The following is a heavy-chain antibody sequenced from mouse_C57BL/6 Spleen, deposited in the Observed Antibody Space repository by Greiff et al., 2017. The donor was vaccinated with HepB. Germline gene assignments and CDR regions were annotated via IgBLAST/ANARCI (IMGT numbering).Heavy chain of an antibody. V-gene: IGHV5-12*01. CDR1: GFTFSDYY. CDR3: AIHGVNYRGAMDY. J-gene: IGHJ4*01. D-gene: IGHD2-1*01. CDR2: ISNGGGST. Sequence: EVQRVESGGGLVQPGGSLKLSCAASGFTFSDYYMYWVRQTPEKRLEWVAYISNGGGSTYYPDTVKGRFTISRDNAKNTLYLQMSRLKSEDTAMYYCAIHGVNYRGAMDYLGQGTSVTVSS.